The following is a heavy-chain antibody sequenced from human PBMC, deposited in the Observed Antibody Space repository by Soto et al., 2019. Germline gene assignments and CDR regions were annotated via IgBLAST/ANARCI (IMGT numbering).Heavy chain of an antibody. J-gene: IGHJ3*01. V-gene: IGHV4-59*08. D-gene: IGHD4-17*01. CDR1: GGSISSYY. CDR3: ARAYGLDAFDF. Sequence: SETLSLTCTFSGGSISSYYWSWIRQPPGKGLEWIGYIFYSGSTNYNPSLKSRVTISVDTSKNQFSLKLSSVTAADTAVYYCARAYGLDAFDFWGQGTMVTVSS. CDR2: IFYSGST.